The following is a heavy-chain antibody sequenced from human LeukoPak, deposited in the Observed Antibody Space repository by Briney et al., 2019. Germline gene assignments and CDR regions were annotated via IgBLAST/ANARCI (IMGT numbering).Heavy chain of an antibody. Sequence: GGSLRLSCAASGFTFGSYWMSWVRQAPGKGLEWVAIIWPDGSDKYYADSVKGRFTISRDNSKNTLYLQMNSLRAEDTAMYYCARDQIYTYGTTAPLDYWGQGTLVTVSS. CDR1: GFTFGSYW. D-gene: IGHD5-18*01. V-gene: IGHV3-33*08. CDR2: IWPDGSDK. CDR3: ARDQIYTYGTTAPLDY. J-gene: IGHJ4*02.